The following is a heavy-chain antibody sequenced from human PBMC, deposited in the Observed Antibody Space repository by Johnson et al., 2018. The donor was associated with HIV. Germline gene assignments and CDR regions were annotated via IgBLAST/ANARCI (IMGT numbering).Heavy chain of an antibody. CDR3: GSLGDGHQKGAFEI. V-gene: IGHV3-7*01. D-gene: IGHD3-16*01. J-gene: IGHJ3*02. CDR2: INHDVSAI. Sequence: VQLVESGGGVVQPGDSLRLSCVGSGFTFSHNWMSWVRQAPGKGPEWVANINHDVSAIQYADSVKGRFTISRDNAKRSLFLQMNSLRVEDTAVYFCGSLGDGHQKGAFEICGHGTMVTVSS. CDR1: GFTFSHNW.